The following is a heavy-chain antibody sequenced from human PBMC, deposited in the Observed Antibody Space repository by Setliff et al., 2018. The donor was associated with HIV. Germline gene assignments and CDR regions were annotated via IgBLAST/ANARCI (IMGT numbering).Heavy chain of an antibody. CDR2: IYTSGST. CDR3: ARHANYDFWSGYWGYYFDY. Sequence: PSETLSLTCTVSGGSISTYYWSWIRQPPGKGLEWIGYIYTSGSTNYNPSLKTRVTISIDTYKKQVSLKLSSVTAADTAVYYCARHANYDFWSGYWGYYFDYWGQGTLVTVSS. CDR1: GGSISTYY. J-gene: IGHJ4*02. D-gene: IGHD3-3*01. V-gene: IGHV4-4*09.